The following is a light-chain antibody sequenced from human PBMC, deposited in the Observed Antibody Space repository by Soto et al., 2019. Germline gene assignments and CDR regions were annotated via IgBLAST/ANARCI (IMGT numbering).Light chain of an antibody. CDR3: SSYASSNTVL. CDR1: SSDVGGHNF. V-gene: IGLV2-14*01. J-gene: IGLJ3*02. Sequence: QSVLTQPASVSGSPGQSITISCTGTSSDVGGHNFVSWYQQHPGKAPKLMIYEVTNRPSGVSNRFSASKSGNTASLTISGLQAEDEADYYCSSYASSNTVLFGGGTKLTVL. CDR2: EVT.